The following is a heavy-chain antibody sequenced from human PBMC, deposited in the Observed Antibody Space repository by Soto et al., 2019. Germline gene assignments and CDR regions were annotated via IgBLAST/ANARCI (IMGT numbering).Heavy chain of an antibody. Sequence: QVQLVQSGAEVKKPGASVKVSCKASGYTFTSYGISWVRQAPGQGLEWMGWISAYNGNTNYAQKLQGRVTMTTDTSTSTAYMELRSLRSDDTSVYYCARDSDYDFWSGYSSPPHLHYYYYGMDVWGQGTTVTVSS. CDR1: GYTFTSYG. CDR3: ARDSDYDFWSGYSSPPHLHYYYYGMDV. CDR2: ISAYNGNT. D-gene: IGHD3-3*01. J-gene: IGHJ6*02. V-gene: IGHV1-18*01.